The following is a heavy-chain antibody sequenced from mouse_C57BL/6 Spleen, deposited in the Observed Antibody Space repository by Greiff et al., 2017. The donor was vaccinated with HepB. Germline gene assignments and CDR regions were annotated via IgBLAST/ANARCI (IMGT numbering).Heavy chain of an antibody. D-gene: IGHD2-3*01. J-gene: IGHJ4*01. V-gene: IGHV1-7*01. Sequence: VQLQQSGAELAKPGASVKLSCKASGYTFTSYWMHWVKQRPGQGLEWIGYINPSSGYTKYNQKFKDKDTLTADKSSSTAYMQLSSLTYEDSAVYYCARDGYYVGYAMDYWGQGTSVTVSS. CDR3: ARDGYYVGYAMDY. CDR1: GYTFTSYW. CDR2: INPSSGYT.